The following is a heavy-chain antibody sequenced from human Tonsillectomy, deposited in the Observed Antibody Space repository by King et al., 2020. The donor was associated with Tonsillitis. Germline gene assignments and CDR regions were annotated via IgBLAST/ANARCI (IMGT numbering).Heavy chain of an antibody. CDR3: TRGRRFGNFAY. CDR1: GFTFSTYW. V-gene: IGHV3-74*01. Sequence: VQLVESGGGLVQPGGSLRLSCAASGFTFSTYWMHWVRQAPGKGLVWVSRINSDGSYTIYADSVKGRFDISRDNAKNTLYLQMSSLRAEDTAVYYCTRGRRFGNFAYWGQGTLVTVAS. CDR2: INSDGSYT. D-gene: IGHD3-10*01. J-gene: IGHJ4*02.